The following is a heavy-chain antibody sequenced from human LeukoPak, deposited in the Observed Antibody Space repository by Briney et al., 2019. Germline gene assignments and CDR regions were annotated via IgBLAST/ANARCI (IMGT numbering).Heavy chain of an antibody. CDR3: ATGGPYDILTGYYFDY. CDR2: FDPEDGET. CDR1: GYTLTELS. Sequence: ASVTVSCKVSGYTLTELSMHWVRQAPGKGLEWMGGFDPEDGETICAQKFQGRVTMTEDTSTDTAYMELSSLRSEDTAVYYCATGGPYDILTGYYFDYWGQGTLVTVSS. V-gene: IGHV1-24*01. J-gene: IGHJ4*02. D-gene: IGHD3-9*01.